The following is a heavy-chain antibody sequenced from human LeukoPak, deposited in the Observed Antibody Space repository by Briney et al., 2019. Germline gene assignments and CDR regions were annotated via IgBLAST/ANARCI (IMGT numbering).Heavy chain of an antibody. Sequence: PGGSLRLSCAASGFTFSSYGMHWVRQAPGKGLEWVAFIRYDGSNKYYADSMKGRFTISRDNSKNTLYLQMNSLRAEDTAVYYCAKGSFDYWGQGTLVTVSS. J-gene: IGHJ4*02. CDR3: AKGSFDY. CDR2: IRYDGSNK. V-gene: IGHV3-30*02. CDR1: GFTFSSYG. D-gene: IGHD6-19*01.